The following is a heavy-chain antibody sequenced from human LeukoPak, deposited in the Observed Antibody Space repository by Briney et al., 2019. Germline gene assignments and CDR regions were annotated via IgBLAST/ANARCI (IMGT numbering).Heavy chain of an antibody. CDR1: GGSISSYY. J-gene: IGHJ4*02. D-gene: IGHD6-19*01. Sequence: SETLSLTCTVSGGSISSYYWSWIRQPAGKGLEWIGRIYTSGSTNYNPSLNSRVTISVDTSKTQFPLKLSPETAADTAVYYCARDRERSGWYYFDYWGQGTLVTVSS. CDR3: ARDRERSGWYYFDY. V-gene: IGHV4-4*07. CDR2: IYTSGST.